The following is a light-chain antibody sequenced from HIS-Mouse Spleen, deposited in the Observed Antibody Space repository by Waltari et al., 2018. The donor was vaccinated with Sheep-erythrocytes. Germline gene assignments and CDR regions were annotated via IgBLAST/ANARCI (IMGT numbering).Light chain of an antibody. V-gene: IGLV2-11*01. CDR1: SSDVGGYNY. CDR2: DVS. Sequence: QSALTQPRSVSGSPGQSVTISCTGTSSDVGGYNYVSWYQQHPGQAPNLMIYDVSKRPQACPDRFSGSKSGNTASLTISVLQAEDESDYYCCSKPPLPYAGSYNHVFATGTKVTVL. J-gene: IGLJ1*01. CDR3: CSKPPLPYAGSYNHV.